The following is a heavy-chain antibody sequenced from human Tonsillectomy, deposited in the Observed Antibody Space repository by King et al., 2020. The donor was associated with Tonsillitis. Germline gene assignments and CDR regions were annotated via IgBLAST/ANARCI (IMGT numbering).Heavy chain of an antibody. V-gene: IGHV3-53*01. D-gene: IGHD1-1*01. CDR1: GFTVSSNY. CDR3: ARATQLETNYGLDV. CDR2: IYSGGST. Sequence: QLVQSGGGLIQPGGSLRLSCAASGFTVSSNYMSWVRQAPGKGLEWVSVIYSGGSTYYADSVKGRFTISRDNSKNTLYLQMNSLRAEDTAVYYCARATQLETNYGLDVWGQGTTVTVSS. J-gene: IGHJ6*02.